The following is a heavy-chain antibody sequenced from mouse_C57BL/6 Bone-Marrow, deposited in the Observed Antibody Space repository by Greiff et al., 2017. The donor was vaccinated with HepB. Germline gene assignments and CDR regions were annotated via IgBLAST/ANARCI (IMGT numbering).Heavy chain of an antibody. Sequence: QVQLQQPGAELVKPGASVKVSCKASGYTFTSYWMHWVKQRPGQGLEWIGRINPSDSDTNYNQKFKGRATLNVDKSPSTAYMQLSSLTSEDSAVYYCAINPTGFYAMDYWGQGTSVTVSS. CDR2: INPSDSDT. J-gene: IGHJ4*01. V-gene: IGHV1-74*01. CDR1: GYTFTSYW. D-gene: IGHD4-1*02. CDR3: AINPTGFYAMDY.